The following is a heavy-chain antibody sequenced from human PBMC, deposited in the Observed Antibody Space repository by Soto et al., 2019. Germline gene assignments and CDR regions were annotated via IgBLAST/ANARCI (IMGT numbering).Heavy chain of an antibody. V-gene: IGHV4-59*01. D-gene: IGHD2-2*01. CDR1: GGSISSYY. CDR2: IYYSGST. J-gene: IGHJ4*02. CDR3: ARLYCSSTSCPFDY. Sequence: SETLSLTCTVSGGSISSYYWSWIRQPPGKGLERIGYIYYSGSTNYNPSLKSRVTISVDTSKNQFSLKLSSVTAADTAVYYCARLYCSSTSCPFDYWGQGTLVTVSS.